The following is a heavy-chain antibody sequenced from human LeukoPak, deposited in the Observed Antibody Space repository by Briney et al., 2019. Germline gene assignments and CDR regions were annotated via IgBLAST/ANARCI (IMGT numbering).Heavy chain of an antibody. J-gene: IGHJ3*02. CDR3: ARSPLDAFDI. CDR2: INPNSGGT. Sequence: ASVKVSCKASGYTFTVYYMHWVRQAPGQGLEWMGWINPNSGGTNYAQKFQGRVTMTRDTSISTAYMELSRVRYDDTAVYYCARSPLDAFDIWGQGTMVTVSS. V-gene: IGHV1-2*02. CDR1: GYTFTVYY.